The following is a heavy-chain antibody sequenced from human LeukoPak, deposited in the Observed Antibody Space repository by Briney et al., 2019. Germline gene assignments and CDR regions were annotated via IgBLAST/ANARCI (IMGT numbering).Heavy chain of an antibody. CDR1: GYTFTGCY. V-gene: IGHV1-2*06. CDR2: INPNSGGT. CDR3: ARDRFVTTPSYYYYGMDV. J-gene: IGHJ6*02. Sequence: ASVKVSCKASGYTFTGCYMHWVRQAPGQGLEWMGRINPNSGGTNYAQKFQGRVTMTRDTSISTAYMELSRLRSDDTAVYYCARDRFVTTPSYYYYGMDVWGQGTTVTVSS. D-gene: IGHD4-11*01.